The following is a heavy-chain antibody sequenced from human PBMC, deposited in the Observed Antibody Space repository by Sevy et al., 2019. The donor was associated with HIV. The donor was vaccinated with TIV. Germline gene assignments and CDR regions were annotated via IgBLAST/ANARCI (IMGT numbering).Heavy chain of an antibody. V-gene: IGHV4-4*02. D-gene: IGHD2-21*01. CDR2: IYHSGST. CDR3: ARDDSALYSYGLDL. Sequence: SETLSLTCVVSGGSISSSNWWSWVRQPPGKGLEWIGEIYHSGSTNDNPSLESRVSISIDKSKNHFSLKVNSVTAADTAVYYCARDDSALYSYGLDLWGQGTTVTVSS. CDR1: GGSISSSNW. J-gene: IGHJ6*02.